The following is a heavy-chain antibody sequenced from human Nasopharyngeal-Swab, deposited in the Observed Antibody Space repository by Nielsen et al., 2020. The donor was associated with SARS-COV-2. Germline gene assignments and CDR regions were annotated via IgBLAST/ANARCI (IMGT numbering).Heavy chain of an antibody. D-gene: IGHD3-10*01. J-gene: IGHJ4*02. CDR1: GFTFSSYW. Sequence: GESLKISCAASGFTFSSYWMSWFRQAPAKGLEWVAHIKEDGSEKYYVDSVKGRFTISRDNAKNSLYLQMNSLRAEDTAVYYCARVASGPLFDYWGQGILVTVSS. CDR3: ARVASGPLFDY. V-gene: IGHV3-7*01. CDR2: IKEDGSEK.